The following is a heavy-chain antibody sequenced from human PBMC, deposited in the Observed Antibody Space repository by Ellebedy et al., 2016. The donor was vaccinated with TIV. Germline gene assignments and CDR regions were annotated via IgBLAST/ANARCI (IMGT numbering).Heavy chain of an antibody. CDR3: ARGGSSGSSDY. J-gene: IGHJ4*02. D-gene: IGHD3-10*01. Sequence: GGSLRLXCVASGFTFRSHGIYWVRQAPGKGLEWVAVISSDGSNKYYADSVKGRFTISRDNSKNTLYLQMNSLRTDDMAAYYCARGGSSGSSDYWGQGTLVTVSS. CDR2: ISSDGSNK. CDR1: GFTFRSHG. V-gene: IGHV3-30*03.